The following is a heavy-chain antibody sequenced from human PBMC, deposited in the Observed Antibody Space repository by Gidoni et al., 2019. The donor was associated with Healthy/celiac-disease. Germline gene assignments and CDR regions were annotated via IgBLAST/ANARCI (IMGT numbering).Heavy chain of an antibody. V-gene: IGHV3-11*05. J-gene: IGHJ4*02. CDR1: GFPFSDYY. Sequence: QVQLVASGGGLVKPGGSLRLPWAASGFPFSDYYMSWIRQAPGKGLEWVSYISSSSSYTNYADSVKGRFTISRDNAKNSLYLQMNSLRAEDTAVYYCARAPLPYCGGDCYLDYWGQGTLVTVSS. CDR2: ISSSSSYT. CDR3: ARAPLPYCGGDCYLDY. D-gene: IGHD2-21*02.